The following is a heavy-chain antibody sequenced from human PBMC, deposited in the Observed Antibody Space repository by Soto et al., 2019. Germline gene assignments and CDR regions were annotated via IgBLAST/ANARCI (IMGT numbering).Heavy chain of an antibody. CDR2: INPNSGGT. CDR1: GYIFTGYH. CDR3: ARDSGRSSGWYVDFDY. Sequence: ASVKVSCKASGYIFTGYHIHWVRQAPVQGLEWMGWINPNSGGTKYAQKFQGRVTMTRDTSISTAYMELSSLRSEDTAVDYCARDSGRSSGWYVDFDYWGQGTLVNVSS. J-gene: IGHJ4*02. V-gene: IGHV1-2*02. D-gene: IGHD6-19*01.